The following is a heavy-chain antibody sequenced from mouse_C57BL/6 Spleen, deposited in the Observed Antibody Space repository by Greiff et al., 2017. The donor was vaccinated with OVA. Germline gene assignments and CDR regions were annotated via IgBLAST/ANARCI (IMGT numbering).Heavy chain of an antibody. J-gene: IGHJ2*01. CDR3: ARPLYDYDGYFDD. Sequence: QVQLQQPGTDLVKPGASVKLSCKASGYTFTSYWMHWVKQRPGQGLEWIGNINPSNGGTNYNEKFKSKATLTVDKSSSTAYMQLSRLTSEDSAVYYGARPLYDYDGYFDDWGQGTTLTVSS. D-gene: IGHD2-4*01. CDR1: GYTFTSYW. CDR2: INPSNGGT. V-gene: IGHV1-53*01.